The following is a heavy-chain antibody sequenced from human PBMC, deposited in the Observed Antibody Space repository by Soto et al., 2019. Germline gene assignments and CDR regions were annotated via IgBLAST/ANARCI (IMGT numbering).Heavy chain of an antibody. V-gene: IGHV4-59*01. Sequence: SETLSLTCTASGGSISSYYWSWIRQPPGKGLEWIGYIYYSGSTNYNPSLKSRVTISVDTSKNQFSLKLSSVTAADTAVYYCAREMTQLYYYDSSGYNWFDPWGQGTLVTVSS. CDR1: GGSISSYY. J-gene: IGHJ5*02. D-gene: IGHD3-22*01. CDR3: AREMTQLYYYDSSGYNWFDP. CDR2: IYYSGST.